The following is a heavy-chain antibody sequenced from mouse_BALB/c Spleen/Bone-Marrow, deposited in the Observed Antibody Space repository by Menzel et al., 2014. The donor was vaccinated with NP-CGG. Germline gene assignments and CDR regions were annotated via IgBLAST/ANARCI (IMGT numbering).Heavy chain of an antibody. CDR1: GFNIKDYY. V-gene: IGHV14-1*02. CDR2: IDPENGNT. J-gene: IGHJ2*01. Sequence: VHVKQSGAELVRPGALVKLSCKASGFNIKDYYMHWVKQRPEQGLEWIGWIDPENGNTIYDPKFQGKASITADTSSNTAYLQLSSPTSEDTAVYYCVRWGNFYFDYWGQGTTLTVSS. CDR3: VRWGNFYFDY.